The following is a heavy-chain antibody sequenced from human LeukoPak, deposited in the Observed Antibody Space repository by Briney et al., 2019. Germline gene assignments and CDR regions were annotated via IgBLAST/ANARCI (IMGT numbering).Heavy chain of an antibody. V-gene: IGHV3-64D*06. D-gene: IGHD6-13*01. CDR1: GXIISNYA. CDR3: VKDLYKGDSSSWYYFDY. CDR2: ITANGGST. J-gene: IGHJ4*02. Sequence: PGGSLRLSCSASGXIISNYAMHWVRQAPGKGLEYVSAITANGGSTYYADSVKGRFTISRDNSKNTLYLQMSSLRAEDTAIYHCVKDLYKGDSSSWYYFDYWGQGTLVTVSS.